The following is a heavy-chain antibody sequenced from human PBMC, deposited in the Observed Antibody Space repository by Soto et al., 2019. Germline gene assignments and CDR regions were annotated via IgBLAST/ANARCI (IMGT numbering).Heavy chain of an antibody. Sequence: SETLSVTCGVSGDSIIGGVYSWSWILQSPGKGLEWIGYIYQSGSAFYNPSLRGRVTISIDRSKNQFSLKLSSLTAADTAVYHCGSTLRVCSAGSCSSWFDPWGQGTLVTVSS. D-gene: IGHD2-15*01. V-gene: IGHV4-30-2*06. CDR2: IYQSGSA. J-gene: IGHJ5*02. CDR3: GSTLRVCSAGSCSSWFDP. CDR1: GDSIIGGVYS.